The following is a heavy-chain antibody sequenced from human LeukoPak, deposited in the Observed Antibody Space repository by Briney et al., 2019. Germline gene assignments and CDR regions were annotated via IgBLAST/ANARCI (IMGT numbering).Heavy chain of an antibody. J-gene: IGHJ4*02. D-gene: IGHD3-22*01. CDR3: ARCVHYDSSGYALYYFDY. V-gene: IGHV4-31*03. CDR1: GGSISSGGYY. CDR2: IYYSGST. Sequence: TLSLTCTVSGGSISSGGYYWSWIRQHPGKGLEWIGYIYYSGSTYYNPSFTSRVTISVDTSKNQFSLKLSSVTAADTAVYYCARCVHYDSSGYALYYFDYWGQGTLVTVSS.